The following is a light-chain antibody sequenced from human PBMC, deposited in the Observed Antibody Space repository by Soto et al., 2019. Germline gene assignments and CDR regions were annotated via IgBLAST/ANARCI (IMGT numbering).Light chain of an antibody. CDR3: QQYNKWPRT. CDR1: QSVTSN. V-gene: IGKV3-15*01. J-gene: IGKJ1*01. CDR2: GAS. Sequence: EMVMTQSPATLSVSPGERATLSCRASQSVTSNLAWYQQKPGLAPRLLIYGASTRATDIPASFSGSGSGTEFTLTISSLRSEDFAVYYCQQYNKWPRTFGQGTKVDIK.